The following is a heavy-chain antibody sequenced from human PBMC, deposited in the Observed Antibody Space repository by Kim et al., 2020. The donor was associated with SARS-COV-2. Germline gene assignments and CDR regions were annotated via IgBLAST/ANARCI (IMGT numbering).Heavy chain of an antibody. V-gene: IGHV4-34*01. CDR3: ARRLWGSYRYFDY. CDR1: GGSFSGYY. CDR2: INHSGST. D-gene: IGHD3-16*02. J-gene: IGHJ4*02. Sequence: SETLSLTCAVYGGSFSGYYWSWIRQPPGKGLEWIGEINHSGSTNYNPSLKSRVTISVDTSKNQFSLKLSSVTAADTAVYYCARRLWGSYRYFDYWGQGTLVTVSS.